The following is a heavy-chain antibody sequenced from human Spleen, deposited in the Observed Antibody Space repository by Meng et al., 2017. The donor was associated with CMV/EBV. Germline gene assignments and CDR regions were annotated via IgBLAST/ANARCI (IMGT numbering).Heavy chain of an antibody. D-gene: IGHD2-2*01. CDR2: IYHSGTT. J-gene: IGHJ6*02. Sequence: SETLSLTCTVSGYSISRAYYWGWIRQSPGKGLEWIGAIYHSGTTYYNPSLESRVTMSVDTSKRQFSLKLNSVTAADTAVYYCARVGYCSSTGCSSDDYYYYGMDVWGQGTTVTVSS. CDR1: GYSISRAYY. CDR3: ARVGYCSSTGCSSDDYYYYGMDV. V-gene: IGHV4-38-2*02.